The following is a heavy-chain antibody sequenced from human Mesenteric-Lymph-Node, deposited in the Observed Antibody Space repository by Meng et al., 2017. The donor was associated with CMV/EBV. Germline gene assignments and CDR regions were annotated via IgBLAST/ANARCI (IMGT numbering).Heavy chain of an antibody. Sequence: GESLKISCAASGFTFDDYGMSWVRQAPGKGLMWVSRIKSDGSSTNYADSVKGRFTISRDNAKNTLYLQMNSLRAEDTAVYYCARGYCSSISCLFDYWGQGTLVTVSS. V-gene: IGHV3-74*01. D-gene: IGHD2-2*01. CDR2: IKSDGSST. CDR1: GFTFDDYG. CDR3: ARGYCSSISCLFDY. J-gene: IGHJ4*02.